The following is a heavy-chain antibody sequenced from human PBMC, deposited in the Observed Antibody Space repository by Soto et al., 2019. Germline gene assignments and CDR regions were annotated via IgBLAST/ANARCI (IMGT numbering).Heavy chain of an antibody. Sequence: EVQLVESGGGLVQPGGSLRLSCAASGFTFSSYAMNWFRQTPGKGLEWVSFISRSSSPLYYADSVKGRFTISRDNAKNSLYLQMNRLRDEDTAVYYCARDYPWLPDYWGRGTLFTVSS. CDR1: GFTFSSYA. CDR3: ARDYPWLPDY. J-gene: IGHJ4*02. CDR2: ISRSSSPL. V-gene: IGHV3-48*02. D-gene: IGHD6-19*01.